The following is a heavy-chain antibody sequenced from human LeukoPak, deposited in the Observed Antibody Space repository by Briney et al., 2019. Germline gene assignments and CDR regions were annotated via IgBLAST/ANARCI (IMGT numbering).Heavy chain of an antibody. V-gene: IGHV1-46*01. CDR2: INPSGGST. D-gene: IGHD1-26*01. Sequence: ASVKVSCKASGYTFTSYNMHWVRQAPGQGLEWMGIINPSGGSTNYAQKFQGRVTMTRDTSTSTVYMELSSLRSEDTAVYYCARDIMGATLDYWGQGTLVTVSS. CDR1: GYTFTSYN. J-gene: IGHJ4*02. CDR3: ARDIMGATLDY.